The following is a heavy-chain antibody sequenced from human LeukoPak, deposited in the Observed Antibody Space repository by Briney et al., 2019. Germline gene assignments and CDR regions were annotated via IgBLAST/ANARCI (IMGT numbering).Heavy chain of an antibody. D-gene: IGHD2-2*01. CDR2: AHHSGTT. CDR3: IVVVLAGAFDI. CDR1: GDSITSGRYY. V-gene: IGHV4-39*01. J-gene: IGHJ3*02. Sequence: PSETLSLTCAVSGDSITSGRYYWAWIRQPPGKGLEYIGNAHHSGTTYYNPSLKSRVTISVDTSKNQFSLKLSSVTAADTAVYYCIVVVLAGAFDIWGQGTMVTVSS.